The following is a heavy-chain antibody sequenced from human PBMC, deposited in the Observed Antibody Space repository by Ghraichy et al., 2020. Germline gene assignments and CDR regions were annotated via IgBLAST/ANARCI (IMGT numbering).Heavy chain of an antibody. CDR2: ISGSGGNT. CDR1: GFTFQNFA. J-gene: IGHJ1*01. Sequence: GGSLRLSCVGSGFTFQNFAMGWVRQGPGGGLEWVSGISGSGGNTHYAESVKGRFTISSDSSKNTVYLQMNSLRAEDTAVYYCAKRPKSGTYDSWGQGTLITVSS. D-gene: IGHD3-16*01. CDR3: AKRPKSGTYDS. V-gene: IGHV3-23*01.